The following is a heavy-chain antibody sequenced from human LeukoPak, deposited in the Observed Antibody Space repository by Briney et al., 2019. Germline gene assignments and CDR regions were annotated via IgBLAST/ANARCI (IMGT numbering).Heavy chain of an antibody. D-gene: IGHD6-13*01. Sequence: PGRSLRLSCAASGFTFSSYGMHWVRQDPGKGLEWVAVISYDGSNKYYADSVKGRFTISRDNSKNTLYLQMNSLRAEDTAVFYCAKTRTAYSSSWYFFDYWGQGTLVTVSS. V-gene: IGHV3-30*18. J-gene: IGHJ4*02. CDR2: ISYDGSNK. CDR3: AKTRTAYSSSWYFFDY. CDR1: GFTFSSYG.